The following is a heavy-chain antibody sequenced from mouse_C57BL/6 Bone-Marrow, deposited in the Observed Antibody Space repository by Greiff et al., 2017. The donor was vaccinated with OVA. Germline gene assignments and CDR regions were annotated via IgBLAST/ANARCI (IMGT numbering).Heavy chain of an antibody. CDR2: IYPGSGST. J-gene: IGHJ4*01. D-gene: IGHD3-2*02. V-gene: IGHV1-55*01. CDR3: ARRTAQALYYYAMDY. CDR1: GYTFTSYW. Sequence: QVQLQQPGAELVKPGASVKMSCKASGYTFTSYWITWVKQRPGQGLEWIGDIYPGSGSTNYNEKFKSKATLTVDTSSSTAYMQLSSLTSEDSAVYYCARRTAQALYYYAMDYWGQGTSVTVSS.